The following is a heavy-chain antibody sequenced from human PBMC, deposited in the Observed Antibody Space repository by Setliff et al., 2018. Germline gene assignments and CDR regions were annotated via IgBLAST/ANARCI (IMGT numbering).Heavy chain of an antibody. Sequence: GASVKVSCKASGGTFSSYVISWVREAPGQGLEWMGGIIPMFGTNYAQKFQGRVTITADESTSTAYMELSSLGSEDTAVYYCAGGQPLVRKYYYYMDVWGKGTTGTVS. V-gene: IGHV1-69*13. D-gene: IGHD3-10*01. CDR1: GGTFSSYV. CDR2: IIPMFGT. J-gene: IGHJ6*03. CDR3: AGGQPLVRKYYYYMDV.